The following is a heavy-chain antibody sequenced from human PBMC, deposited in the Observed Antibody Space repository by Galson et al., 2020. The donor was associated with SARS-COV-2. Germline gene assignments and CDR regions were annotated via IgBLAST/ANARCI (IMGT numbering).Heavy chain of an antibody. CDR3: ARDLSGGGFWEFRGY. J-gene: IGHJ4*02. Sequence: ASETLSLTCSVSGYSISSGYYWGWIRPPPGKGLEWIGSIYHSGSTYYNPSLKRRVTISVDTSKNQFSLKLYSVTAADTAVYYCARDLSGGGFWEFRGYWGQGTLVTVS. CDR1: GYSISSGYY. V-gene: IGHV4-38-2*02. CDR2: IYHSGST. D-gene: IGHD3-10*01.